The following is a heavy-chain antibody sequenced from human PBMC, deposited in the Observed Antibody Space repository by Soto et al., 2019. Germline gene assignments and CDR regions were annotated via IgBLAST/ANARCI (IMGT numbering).Heavy chain of an antibody. CDR2: ISWDGGST. CDR3: AKDSKYSSSSNYYYYYGMDV. CDR1: GFTFDDYA. J-gene: IGHJ6*02. Sequence: GGSLRLSCAASGFTFDDYAMHWVRQAPGKGLEWVSLISWDGGSTYYADSVKGRFTISRDNSKNSLYLQMNSLRAEDTALYYCAKDSKYSSSSNYYYYYGMDVWGQGTTVTVSS. D-gene: IGHD6-6*01. V-gene: IGHV3-43D*04.